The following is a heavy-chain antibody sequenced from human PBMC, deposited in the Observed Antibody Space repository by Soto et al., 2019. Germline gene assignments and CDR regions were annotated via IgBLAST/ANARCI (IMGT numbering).Heavy chain of an antibody. CDR2: IKSKTDGGTT. V-gene: IGHV3-15*07. CDR3: TTSQITPRAARDYYYYGMDV. CDR1: GFTFSNAW. D-gene: IGHD6-25*01. Sequence: PGGPLRLSCAASGFTFSNAWMNWVRPAPGKGLAWVGRIKSKTDGGTTDYAAPVKGRFTISRDDSKNTLYLQMNSLKTEDTAVYYCTTSQITPRAARDYYYYGMDVWGQGTTVTVSS. J-gene: IGHJ6*02.